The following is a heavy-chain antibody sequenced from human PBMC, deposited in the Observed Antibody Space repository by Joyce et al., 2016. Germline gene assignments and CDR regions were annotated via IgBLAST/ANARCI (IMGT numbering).Heavy chain of an antibody. CDR3: SNYDLWSGYSPSRDV. Sequence: EVQLVESGGGLVQPGGSLKLSCAVSGLTLSGSRVHWVRQATGKGLEWVGRIRRKANGDATAYAASVKGRFSISRDDSKNTAYLQMNSLKTEDTAVYYCSNYDLWSGYSPSRDVWGQGSTVTVSS. D-gene: IGHD3-3*01. J-gene: IGHJ6*02. CDR1: GLTLSGSR. CDR2: IRRKANGDAT. V-gene: IGHV3-73*02.